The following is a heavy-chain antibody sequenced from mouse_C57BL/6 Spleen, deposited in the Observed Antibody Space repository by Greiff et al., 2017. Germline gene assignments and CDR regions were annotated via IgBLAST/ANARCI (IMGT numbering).Heavy chain of an antibody. CDR2: INPGSGGT. CDR1: GYAFTNYL. J-gene: IGHJ4*01. CDR3: ATMVTTRYAMDY. D-gene: IGHD2-2*01. Sequence: QVQLQQSGAELVGPGTSVKVSCKASGYAFTNYLIEWVKQRPGQGLEWIGVINPGSGGTNYNEKFKGKATLTADKSSSTAYMQLSSLTSEDSAVYFCATMVTTRYAMDYWGQGTSVTVSS. V-gene: IGHV1-54*01.